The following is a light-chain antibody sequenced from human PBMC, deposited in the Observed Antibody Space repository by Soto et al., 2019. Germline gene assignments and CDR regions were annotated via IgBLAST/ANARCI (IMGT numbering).Light chain of an antibody. J-gene: IGKJ1*01. CDR3: QQSYSTPRT. CDR1: QNIRSY. CDR2: AAS. Sequence: DIQMTQSPSSLSASVGDSVTITCRASQNIRSYLNWYQQKPGKAPKVLIHAASSLQSGVPSRFSGSGSGTDFTLTISSLQPEDFATYYCQQSYSTPRTFGQGTKVEIK. V-gene: IGKV1-39*01.